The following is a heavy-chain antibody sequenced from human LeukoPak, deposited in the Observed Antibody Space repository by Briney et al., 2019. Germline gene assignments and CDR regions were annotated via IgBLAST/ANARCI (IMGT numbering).Heavy chain of an antibody. D-gene: IGHD6-19*01. CDR1: GFTFNSNA. CDR3: ARDSGSGLYYYYGMDV. V-gene: IGHV3-30-3*01. Sequence: PGGSLRLSCAASGFTFNSNAIHWVRQAPGKGLEWVAVISYDGSNKYYADSVKGRFTISRDNSKNTLYLQMNSLRTEDTAVYYCARDSGSGLYYYYGMDVWGQGTTVTVFS. CDR2: ISYDGSNK. J-gene: IGHJ6*02.